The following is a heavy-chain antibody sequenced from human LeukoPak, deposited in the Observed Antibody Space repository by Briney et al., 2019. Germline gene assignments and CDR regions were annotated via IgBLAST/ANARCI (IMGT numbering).Heavy chain of an antibody. CDR2: ISYDGTNK. V-gene: IGHV3-30*03. Sequence: PGKSLRLSCVASGFTLSSYGMHWVRQAPGKGLEWVAVISYDGTNKAYADSVKGRFTISRDNSKNTLFLQMNSLRAEDTAVYYCARADYYGSGSYLSSFDYWGQGTLVTVSS. CDR3: ARADYYGSGSYLSSFDY. D-gene: IGHD3-10*01. J-gene: IGHJ4*02. CDR1: GFTLSSYG.